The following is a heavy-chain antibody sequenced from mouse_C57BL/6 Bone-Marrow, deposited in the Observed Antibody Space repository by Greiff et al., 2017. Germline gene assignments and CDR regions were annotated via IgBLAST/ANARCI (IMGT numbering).Heavy chain of an antibody. J-gene: IGHJ2*01. CDR1: GYSITSGYY. Sequence: VQLKESGPGLVKPSQSLSLTCSVTGYSITSGYYWNWIRQFPGNKLEWMGYISYDGSNNYNPSLKNRISITRDTSKNQFFLKLNSVTTEDTATYYCARDRLGPFDYWGQGTTLTVSS. CDR3: ARDRLGPFDY. V-gene: IGHV3-6*01. D-gene: IGHD4-1*01. CDR2: ISYDGSN.